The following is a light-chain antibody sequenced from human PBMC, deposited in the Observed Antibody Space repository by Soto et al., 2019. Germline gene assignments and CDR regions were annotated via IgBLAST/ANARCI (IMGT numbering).Light chain of an antibody. CDR3: CLYAVTFYV. CDR2: DVS. V-gene: IGLV2-11*01. Sequence: SALTQPASVSGSPGQSITISCTGTSSDVGTYDFVSWYQQHPGKAPRLMIFDVSERPPGVPDRFSGSKSGNTASLTISGLQAEDEADYYCCLYAVTFYVFGTGTKVTVL. J-gene: IGLJ1*01. CDR1: SSDVGTYDF.